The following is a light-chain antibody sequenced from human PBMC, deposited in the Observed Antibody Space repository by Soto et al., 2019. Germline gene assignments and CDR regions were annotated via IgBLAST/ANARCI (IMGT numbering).Light chain of an antibody. Sequence: QLVLTQPPSASPSLGASVTLTCTLSSGYSNYKVDWYQQRPGKGPRFVMRVGTGGIVGSRGDGIPDRFSVLGSGLSRYLTITNIQEVDESEYYCGADHGSGSNFVSVFGGGTKLTVL. CDR3: GADHGSGSNFVSV. CDR2: VGTGGIVG. V-gene: IGLV9-49*01. J-gene: IGLJ3*02. CDR1: SGYSNYK.